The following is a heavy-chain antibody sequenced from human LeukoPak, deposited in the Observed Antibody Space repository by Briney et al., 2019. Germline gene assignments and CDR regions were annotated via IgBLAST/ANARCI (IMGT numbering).Heavy chain of an antibody. CDR2: VSDSGGYT. V-gene: IGHV3-23*01. CDR3: AKSLRPYYDILTGPNDAFDI. CDR1: GFTFTSYA. J-gene: IGHJ3*02. Sequence: GGSLRLSCEASGFTFTSYAMSWVRRAPGKGLEWLSAVSDSGGYTYYADSVKGRFTISRDNAKNSLYLQMNSLRAEDTALYYCAKSLRPYYDILTGPNDAFDIWGQGTMVTVSS. D-gene: IGHD3-9*01.